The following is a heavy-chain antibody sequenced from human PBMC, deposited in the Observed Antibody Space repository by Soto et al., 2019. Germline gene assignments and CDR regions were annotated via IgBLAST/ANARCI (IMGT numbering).Heavy chain of an antibody. J-gene: IGHJ6*02. Sequence: SVKVSCKASGGTFSSYAISWVRQAPGQGLEWMGGIIPIFGTANYAQKFQGRVTITADESTSTAYVELSSLRSEDTAVYYCAREAEAVRGVIVPDYYYGMDVWGQGTTVTVPS. D-gene: IGHD3-10*01. CDR1: GGTFSSYA. CDR2: IIPIFGTA. V-gene: IGHV1-69*13. CDR3: AREAEAVRGVIVPDYYYGMDV.